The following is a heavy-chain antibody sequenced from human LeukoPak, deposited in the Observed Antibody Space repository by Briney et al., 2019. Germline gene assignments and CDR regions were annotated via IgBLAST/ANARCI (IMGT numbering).Heavy chain of an antibody. J-gene: IGHJ4*02. CDR3: ANPDFD. Sequence: GGSLRLSCAASGFTFDDYGMHWVRQAPGKGLEWVSGINWNSGLIGYADSVKGRFTLSRDNAKISLYLQMNSLRAEDTAVCYCANPDFDWGQGTLVTVSS. V-gene: IGHV3-9*01. CDR1: GFTFDDYG. D-gene: IGHD1-14*01. CDR2: INWNSGLI.